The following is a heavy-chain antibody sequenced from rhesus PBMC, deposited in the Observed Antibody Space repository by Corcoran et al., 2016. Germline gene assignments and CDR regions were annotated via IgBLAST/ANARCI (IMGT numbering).Heavy chain of an antibody. CDR3: ARVNSSWYAFDF. CDR2: IYGSGGGT. Sequence: QVQLQESGPGLVKPSETLSLTCAVSGGSISDDYYWSWIRQPPGKGLGWIGYIYGSGGGTNYNPSLKNRVTISMDTSKNQFSLKLSSVTAADTAVYYCARVNSSWYAFDFWGQGLRVTVSS. J-gene: IGHJ3*01. CDR1: GGSISDDYY. D-gene: IGHD6-13*01. V-gene: IGHV4-106*01.